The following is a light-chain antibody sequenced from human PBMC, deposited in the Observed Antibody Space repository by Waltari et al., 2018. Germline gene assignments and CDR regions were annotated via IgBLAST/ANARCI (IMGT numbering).Light chain of an antibody. CDR3: SSYTTSSTWV. Sequence: QSALTQPASVSGSPGQSITISCTGTSGDIGSYNYVSWYQQYPGKAPKLMMSDVRKRPSGFSNRFSGSKSGKTASLTISGLQAEDEADYYCSSYTTSSTWVFGGGTKLTVL. CDR2: DVR. CDR1: SGDIGSYNY. V-gene: IGLV2-14*01. J-gene: IGLJ3*02.